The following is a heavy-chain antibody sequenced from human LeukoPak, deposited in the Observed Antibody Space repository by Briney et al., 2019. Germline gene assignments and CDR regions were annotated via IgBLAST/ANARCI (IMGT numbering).Heavy chain of an antibody. CDR1: GGSISSYY. CDR2: ISYSGST. V-gene: IGHV4-59*01. CDR3: PGSILYSSTNWFDP. J-gene: IGHJ5*02. Sequence: PSETLSLTCTVSGGSISSYYWSWIRQPPGKGLEWIGYISYSGSTNYNPSLKSRVTISVDTSKNQFSLRLSSVTAADTAVYCCPGSILYSSTNWFDPWGQGTLVTVSS. D-gene: IGHD6-13*01.